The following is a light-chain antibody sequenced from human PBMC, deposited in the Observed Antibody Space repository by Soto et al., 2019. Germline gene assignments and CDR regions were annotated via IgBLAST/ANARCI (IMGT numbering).Light chain of an antibody. J-gene: IGLJ2*01. CDR1: SSDVGGYNY. V-gene: IGLV2-14*01. CDR3: SSYTSSIS. Sequence: QSALTQPASVSGSPGQSITISCTGTSSDVGGYNYVSWYQQHPGKAPKLMIYDVNTRPSGVSNRFSGPKSGNTASLTISGLQAEDEADYYCSSYTSSISFGGGTKLTVL. CDR2: DVN.